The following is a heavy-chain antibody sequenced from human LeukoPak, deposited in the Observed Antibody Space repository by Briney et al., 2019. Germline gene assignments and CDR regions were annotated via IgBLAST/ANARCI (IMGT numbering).Heavy chain of an antibody. CDR3: AKGFMSAAGPFDY. CDR1: GYTFSDYY. Sequence: AAVKVSCRASGYTFSDYYIHFVRQAPGQGLEWMGRINPNSGVTNFAPNFRVRVTMTRDTSMNTAYMQLSGLTSDDTAVYFCAKGFMSAAGPFDYWGQGTLVTVS. V-gene: IGHV1-2*06. D-gene: IGHD6-13*01. CDR2: INPNSGVT. J-gene: IGHJ4*02.